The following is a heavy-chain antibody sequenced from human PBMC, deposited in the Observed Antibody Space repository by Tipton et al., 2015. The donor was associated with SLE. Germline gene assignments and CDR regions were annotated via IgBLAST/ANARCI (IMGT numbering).Heavy chain of an antibody. CDR1: GFTFSSYS. CDR2: ISSSSSYI. J-gene: IGHJ2*01. V-gene: IGHV3-21*04. Sequence: SLRLSCAASGFTFSSYSMNWVRQAPGKGLEWVSSISSSSSYIYYADSVKGRFTISRDNSKNTLYLQMNSLRAEDTAVYYCAREYDYVWGSYRNWYFDLWGRGTLVTVSS. CDR3: AREYDYVWGSYRNWYFDL. D-gene: IGHD3-16*02.